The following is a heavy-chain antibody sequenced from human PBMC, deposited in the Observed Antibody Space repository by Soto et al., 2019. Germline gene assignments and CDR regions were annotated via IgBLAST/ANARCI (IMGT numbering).Heavy chain of an antibody. CDR3: SRHMPSGYNDAFDI. V-gene: IGHV2-5*02. Sequence: QITLKESGPTLVKPTQPLTLTCTFSGFSLSTSGVGVGWIRQPPGKALEWVTLIYWDDDKRYSPSLKSRITITKDTSKSQVVLTMSNMDPVDTGTYYCSRHMPSGYNDAFDIWGQGTMVTVSS. D-gene: IGHD3-9*01. CDR1: GFSLSTSGVG. J-gene: IGHJ3*02. CDR2: IYWDDDK.